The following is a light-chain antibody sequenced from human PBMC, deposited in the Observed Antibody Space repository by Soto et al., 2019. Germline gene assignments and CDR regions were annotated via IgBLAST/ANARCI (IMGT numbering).Light chain of an antibody. CDR1: QSISTW. CDR3: QHYHTYPWT. Sequence: DIQMTQSPSTLSASIGDTVNITCRASQSISTWLAWYQQKPGKAPKVLIYSASSVEIGVPSRFSGSGSGTDFTLTISSLQPVDFATYYCQHYHTYPWTFGQGTQLDIK. V-gene: IGKV1-5*03. CDR2: SAS. J-gene: IGKJ1*01.